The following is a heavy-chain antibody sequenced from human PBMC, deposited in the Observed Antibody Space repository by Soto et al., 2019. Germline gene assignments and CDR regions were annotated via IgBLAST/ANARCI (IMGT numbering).Heavy chain of an antibody. V-gene: IGHV1-69*02. CDR1: GGTFSSYT. CDR2: IIPILGIA. J-gene: IGHJ1*01. D-gene: IGHD2-15*01. CDR3: ARGDGYCSGGSCYREYFQH. Sequence: QVQLVQSGAEVKKPGSSVKVSCKASGGTFSSYTISWVRQAPGQGLEWMGRIIPILGIANYAQKFQGRVTFTADKSTSTAYMELSSLRSEDTAVYYCARGDGYCSGGSCYREYFQHWGQGTLVTVSS.